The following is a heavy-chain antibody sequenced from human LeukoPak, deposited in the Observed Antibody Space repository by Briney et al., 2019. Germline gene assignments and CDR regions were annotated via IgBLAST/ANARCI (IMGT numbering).Heavy chain of an antibody. Sequence: GGSLRLSCAASGFTVSSNYMSWVRQAPGKGLEWVSVIYSGGSTYYADSVKGRFTISRDNSKNTLYLQMNSLRAEDTAVYYCARDKVVGATFFDYWGQGTLVTVSS. J-gene: IGHJ4*02. V-gene: IGHV3-66*01. CDR3: ARDKVVGATFFDY. CDR2: IYSGGST. CDR1: GFTVSSNY. D-gene: IGHD1-26*01.